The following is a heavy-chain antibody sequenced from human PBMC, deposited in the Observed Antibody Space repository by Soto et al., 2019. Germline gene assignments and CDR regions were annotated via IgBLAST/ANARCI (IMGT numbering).Heavy chain of an antibody. CDR2: IYHSGST. J-gene: IGHJ6*03. Sequence: PSETLSLTCAVSSGSISSSNWWSWVRQPPGKGLEWIGEIYHSGSTNYNPSLKSRVTISVDKSKNQFSLKLSSVTAADTAVYYCARETGYDILTGYYTPYYYYMDVWGKGTTVTSP. D-gene: IGHD3-9*01. CDR3: ARETGYDILTGYYTPYYYYMDV. V-gene: IGHV4-4*02. CDR1: SGSISSSNW.